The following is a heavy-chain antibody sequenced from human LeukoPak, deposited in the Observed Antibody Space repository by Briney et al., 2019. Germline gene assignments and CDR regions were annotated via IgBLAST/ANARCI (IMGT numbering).Heavy chain of an antibody. CDR1: GGTPSSYA. CDR2: IIPIFGTA. J-gene: IGHJ6*03. D-gene: IGHD2-15*01. Sequence: SVKVSCKPSGGTPSSYAISRVRQAPGQGLEWMGRIIPIFGTANYAEKFQGRVTITADESTSTAYMELSSLRSENTAVYYCARDLSGSDYYYYMDVWGKGTTVTVSS. V-gene: IGHV1-69*01. CDR3: ARDLSGSDYYYYMDV.